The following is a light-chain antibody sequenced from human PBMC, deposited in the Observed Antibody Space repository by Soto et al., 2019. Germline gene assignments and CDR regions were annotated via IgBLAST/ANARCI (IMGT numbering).Light chain of an antibody. V-gene: IGKV3-11*01. CDR2: DTS. J-gene: IGKJ1*01. CDR3: PQRSIWAWT. CDR1: QIVSSN. Sequence: VMTGSSATVSVSRGERATLSFRSSQIVSSNLAWYQQKPAQAPRLLIYDTSDRATGIPARFSGSGSGTDFTLTISSLQPEDFAVFYCPQRSIWAWTFGHGTKLDIK.